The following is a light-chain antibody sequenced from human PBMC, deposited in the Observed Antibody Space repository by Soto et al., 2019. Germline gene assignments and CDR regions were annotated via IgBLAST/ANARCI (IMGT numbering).Light chain of an antibody. Sequence: DIQMTQSPSTLSASVGDRVTITCRASQSISSWLAWYQQKPGKAPKPLIYDASSLESGVPSRFSGSGSGTEFTLTISSLQPDDFATYYCQQYNSYSPITFGQGTRLEI. V-gene: IGKV1-5*01. J-gene: IGKJ5*01. CDR1: QSISSW. CDR3: QQYNSYSPIT. CDR2: DAS.